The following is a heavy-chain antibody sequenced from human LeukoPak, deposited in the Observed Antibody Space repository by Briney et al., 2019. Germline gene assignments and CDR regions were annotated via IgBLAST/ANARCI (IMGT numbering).Heavy chain of an antibody. J-gene: IGHJ5*02. CDR1: GGSFSGYY. CDR3: ARGMTYYYGSGSYKGFAP. D-gene: IGHD3-10*01. V-gene: IGHV4-34*01. CDR2: INHSGST. Sequence: SETLSLTCAVYGGSFSGYYWSWIRQPPGKGLEWIGEINHSGSTNYNPSLKSRVTISVDTSKNQFSLKLSSVTAADTAVYYCARGMTYYYGSGSYKGFAPWGQGTLVTVSS.